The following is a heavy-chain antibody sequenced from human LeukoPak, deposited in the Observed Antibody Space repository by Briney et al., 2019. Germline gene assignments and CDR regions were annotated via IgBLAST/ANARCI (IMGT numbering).Heavy chain of an antibody. Sequence: SETLSLTCTVSGGSISSGDYYWSWIRQPPGKGLEWIGYIYYSGSTYDNPSLKSRVIISVDTSKNQFSLKLSSVTAADTAVYYCALGLLSAFDIWGQGTMVTVSS. CDR1: GGSISSGDYY. CDR3: ALGLLSAFDI. CDR2: IYYSGST. V-gene: IGHV4-30-4*01. J-gene: IGHJ3*02. D-gene: IGHD1-26*01.